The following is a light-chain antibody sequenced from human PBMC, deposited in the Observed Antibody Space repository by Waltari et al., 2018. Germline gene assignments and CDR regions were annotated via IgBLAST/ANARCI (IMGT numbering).Light chain of an antibody. CDR1: QGISTN. CDR2: GAS. V-gene: IGKV1-8*01. CDR3: QQSYSYPRT. J-gene: IGKJ1*01. Sequence: AIRLTQSPSSFPASTGARVTIACRASQGISTNLAWYQQKPGKAPKLLIYGASTLDSGVPSRFSGSGSGTDFTLTISSLQSEDFGSYYCQQSYSYPRTFGQGTKVEIK.